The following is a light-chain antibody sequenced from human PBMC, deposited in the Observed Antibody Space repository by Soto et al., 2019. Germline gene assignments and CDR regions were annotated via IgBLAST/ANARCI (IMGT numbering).Light chain of an antibody. CDR2: KNN. J-gene: IGLJ2*01. CDR3: AAWDDSLSGVV. Sequence: QSVLTQPPSASGTPGQRVTISCSGSISNIGSNYVYWYQQFPGTAPKLLIYKNNQRPSGVPDRFSGSKSGTSASLAISGLRSEDEADYYCAAWDDSLSGVVFGGGTKVTVL. V-gene: IGLV1-47*01. CDR1: ISNIGSNY.